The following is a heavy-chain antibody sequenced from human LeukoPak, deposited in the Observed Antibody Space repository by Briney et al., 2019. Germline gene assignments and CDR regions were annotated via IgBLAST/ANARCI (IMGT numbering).Heavy chain of an antibody. CDR1: GFIFSNYG. D-gene: IGHD6-19*01. CDR3: ARDGARQINIAVPGGDY. CDR2: ISFSSTHI. Sequence: GGSLRLSCAASGFIFSNYGMSWVRQAPGKGLEWVSSISFSSTHIYYADSIQGRFTISRDNAKNSLFLQMNSLRAEDTAIYYCARDGARQINIAVPGGDYWGQGTLVTVSS. V-gene: IGHV3-21*01. J-gene: IGHJ4*02.